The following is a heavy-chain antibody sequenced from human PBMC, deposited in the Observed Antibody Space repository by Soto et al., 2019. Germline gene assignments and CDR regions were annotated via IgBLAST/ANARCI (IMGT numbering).Heavy chain of an antibody. V-gene: IGHV1-69*13. D-gene: IGHD2-2*01. Sequence: SVKVSCKDSGGLFSSFAISWVRQAPGQGLEWMGGIIPVFGTTNYAQKFQDRVTITADESTNTAYMELSSLRSDDTAVYYCARVVPGAEAWFGPWGQGTLVTVSS. CDR1: GGLFSSFA. CDR3: ARVVPGAEAWFGP. CDR2: IIPVFGTT. J-gene: IGHJ5*02.